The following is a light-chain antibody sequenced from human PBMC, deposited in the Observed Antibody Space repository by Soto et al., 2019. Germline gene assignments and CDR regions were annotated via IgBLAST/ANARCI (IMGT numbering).Light chain of an antibody. V-gene: IGKV1-5*01. CDR2: DAS. CDR3: QQNYRATPWT. CDR1: QSISSW. Sequence: DVQLTQSPSFLSASVGDRVTITCRASQSISSWFAWDQQKPGKAPKLLIYDASSRETGGPSNFSGSGSGTEFTLTISSLQADDFATYYCQQNYRATPWTFGQGTKVDI. J-gene: IGKJ1*01.